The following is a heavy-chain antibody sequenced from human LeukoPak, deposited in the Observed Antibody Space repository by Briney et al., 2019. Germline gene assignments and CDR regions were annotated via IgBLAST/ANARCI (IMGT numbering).Heavy chain of an antibody. CDR1: GGSVSDYY. Sequence: SETLSLTCGICGGSVSDYYWSWIRQTPGEGLDWIGEINQSGSPKYNQSLKSRVAIFVDTSSNQLSLNVTSVTAADTAVYYCVRGLVKKLVRRQIYYYMDVWGKGTTVIVS. CDR2: INQSGSP. D-gene: IGHD6-6*01. V-gene: IGHV4-34*01. J-gene: IGHJ6*03. CDR3: VRGLVKKLVRRQIYYYMDV.